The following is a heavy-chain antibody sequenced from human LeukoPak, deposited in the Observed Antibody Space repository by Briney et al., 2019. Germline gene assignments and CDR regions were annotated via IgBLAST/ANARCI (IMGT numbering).Heavy chain of an antibody. CDR3: AKRDESFFYMDV. J-gene: IGHJ6*03. Sequence: PGGSLRLSCAASRFTFNMYAMSWVRQAPGRGLEWVSSISGSGGGTFYRNSVRDRFIISRDNSRNTLFLEMRALRAEGTAMYYCAKRDESFFYMDVWGKVTTVTVSS. CDR1: RFTFNMYA. CDR2: ISGSGGGT. V-gene: IGHV3-23*01.